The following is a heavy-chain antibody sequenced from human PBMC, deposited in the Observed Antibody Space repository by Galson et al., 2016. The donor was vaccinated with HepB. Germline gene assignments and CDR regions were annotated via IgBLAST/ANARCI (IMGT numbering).Heavy chain of an antibody. CDR1: GFSFRSHA. J-gene: IGHJ4*02. CDR2: IYSGGST. Sequence: SLRLSCAVSGFSFRSHAMNWARQAPGKGLEWVSLIYSGGSTYYADSVKGRFTISRDNSKNTLYLQMNSLGAEDTAVYYCARLYFGSGGAVDYWGQGTLVTVSS. CDR3: ARLYFGSGGAVDY. D-gene: IGHD3-10*01. V-gene: IGHV3-53*01.